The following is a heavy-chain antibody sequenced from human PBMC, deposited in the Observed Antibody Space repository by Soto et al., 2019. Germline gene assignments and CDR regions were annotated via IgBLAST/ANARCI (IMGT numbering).Heavy chain of an antibody. CDR2: ISGSGGST. CDR1: GFTFSSYA. Sequence: GGFLRLSCAASGFTFSSYAMSWVRQAPGKGLEWVSAISGSGGSTYYADSVKGRFTISRDNSKNTLYLQMNSLRAEDTAVYYCAKQQGLLYYYDVDGAFDIWGQGTMVTVSS. CDR3: AKQQGLLYYYDVDGAFDI. D-gene: IGHD3-22*01. J-gene: IGHJ3*02. V-gene: IGHV3-23*01.